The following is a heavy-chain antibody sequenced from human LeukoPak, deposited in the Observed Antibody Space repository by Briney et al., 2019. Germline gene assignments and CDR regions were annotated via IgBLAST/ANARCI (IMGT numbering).Heavy chain of an antibody. CDR3: AREMGVVTAHGIDV. V-gene: IGHV4-39*02. D-gene: IGHD4-23*01. Sequence: SETLSLTCIVSGGSISSISSNNYHWGWIRQPPGKGLEWIGSIYYSGSTYYNPSLKSRVTMSVDTSKNQFSLKLSSVTAADTALYYCAREMGVVTAHGIDVWGQGTTVTVSS. J-gene: IGHJ6*02. CDR2: IYYSGST. CDR1: GGSISSISSNNYH.